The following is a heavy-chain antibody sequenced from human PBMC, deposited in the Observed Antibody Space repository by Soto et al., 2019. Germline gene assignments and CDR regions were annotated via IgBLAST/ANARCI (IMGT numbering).Heavy chain of an antibody. CDR3: ARDSGSYYYYCGMDV. J-gene: IGHJ6*02. CDR1: GGAISSYY. V-gene: IGHV4-59*01. CDR2: IYYSGST. D-gene: IGHD1-26*01. Sequence: SETLSLTCTVSGGAISSYYWSWIRQPPGKGLEWIGYIYYSGSTNYNPSLKSRVTISVDTSKNQFSLKLSSVTAADTAVYYCARDSGSYYYYCGMDVWGQGTTVTVSS.